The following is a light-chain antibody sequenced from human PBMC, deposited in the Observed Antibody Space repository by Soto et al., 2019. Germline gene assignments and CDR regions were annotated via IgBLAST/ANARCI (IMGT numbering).Light chain of an antibody. CDR2: GAS. CDR3: QQYNNWPPMT. V-gene: IGKV3-15*01. J-gene: IGKJ1*01. Sequence: EIVMTQSPATLSVSPGERATLSCRASQSVSSNLAWYKQKPGQAPRLLIYGASTRATGIPARFSGSGSGTEFTLTISSLQSEEFAVYYCQQYNNWPPMTFGQGTKVEIK. CDR1: QSVSSN.